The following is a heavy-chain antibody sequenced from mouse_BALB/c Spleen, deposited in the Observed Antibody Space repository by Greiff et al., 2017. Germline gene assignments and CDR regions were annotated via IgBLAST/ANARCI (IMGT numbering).Heavy chain of an antibody. D-gene: IGHD2-1*01. CDR2: IDPSDSET. J-gene: IGHJ2*01. CDR1: GYSFTSYW. Sequence: QVQLQQSGPQLVRPGASVKISCKASGYSFTSYWMHWVKQRPGQGLEWIGMIDPSDSETRLNQKFKDKATLTVDKSSSTAYMQLSSPTSEDSAVYYCARGNGNYGYFDYWGQGTTLTVSS. CDR3: ARGNGNYGYFDY. V-gene: IGHV1S126*01.